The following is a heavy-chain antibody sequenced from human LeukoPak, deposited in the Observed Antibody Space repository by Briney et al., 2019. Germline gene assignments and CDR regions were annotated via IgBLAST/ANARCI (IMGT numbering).Heavy chain of an antibody. CDR1: GFTFSSYW. J-gene: IGHJ5*02. V-gene: IGHV3-74*01. CDR2: INSDGRST. Sequence: PGGSLRLSCAASGFTFSSYWMHWVRQAPGKGLVWVSRINSDGRSTSYADSVKGRFTISRDNSKNILHLLLTNLRVDDTAIYFCARDGPNYDVDLWGQGTLVTVSS. CDR3: ARDGPNYDVDL. D-gene: IGHD3-10*02.